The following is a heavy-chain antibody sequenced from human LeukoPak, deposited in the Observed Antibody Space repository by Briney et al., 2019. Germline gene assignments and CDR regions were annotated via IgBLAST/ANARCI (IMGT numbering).Heavy chain of an antibody. Sequence: SETLSLTCAVYGGSFRVYYWSGIRDPPGRGLEWIGEINHSGSTNYNPSLKSRVTISVDTSKNQFSLKLSSVTAADTAVYYCASSSYGMDVWGQGTTVTVSS. CDR2: INHSGST. J-gene: IGHJ6*02. CDR1: GGSFRVYY. CDR3: ASSSYGMDV. V-gene: IGHV4-34*01.